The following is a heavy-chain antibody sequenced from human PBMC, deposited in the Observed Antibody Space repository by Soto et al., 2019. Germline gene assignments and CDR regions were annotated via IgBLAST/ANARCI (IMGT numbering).Heavy chain of an antibody. CDR2: VYYSGST. D-gene: IGHD3-16*01. CDR3: AAGTLGAVWTPLDD. CDR1: GGSFSDNY. V-gene: IGHV4-59*12. Sequence: SQTLSLTCDVSGGSFSDNYWTWIRQVPGKGLEWIGYVYYSGSTNYNPSLKSRVTISVDASKQQFSLKLTSVTAADTALYYCAAGTLGAVWTPLDDWGQGILVTVSS. J-gene: IGHJ4*02.